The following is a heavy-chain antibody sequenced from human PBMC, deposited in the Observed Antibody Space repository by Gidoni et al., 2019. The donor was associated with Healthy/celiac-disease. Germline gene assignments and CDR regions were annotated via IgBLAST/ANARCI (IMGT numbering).Heavy chain of an antibody. V-gene: IGHV4-59*08. CDR2: IYYSGST. CDR3: ARRSITGTTQAIDP. CDR1: GGSISSYY. D-gene: IGHD1-7*01. J-gene: IGHJ5*02. Sequence: QVQLQESGPGLVKPSETLSLTCTVSGGSISSYYWSWIRQPPGKGLEWIGYIYYSGSTNYNPSLKSRVTISVDTAKNQFSLKLSSVTAADTAVYYCARRSITGTTQAIDPWGQGTLVTVSS.